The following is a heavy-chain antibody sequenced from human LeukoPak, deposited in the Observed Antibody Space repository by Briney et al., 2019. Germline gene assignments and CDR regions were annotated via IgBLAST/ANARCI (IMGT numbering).Heavy chain of an antibody. CDR1: GGSISSYY. CDR3: ARHDYGDYTSSWYFDL. V-gene: IGHV4-59*01. CDR2: IYYSGST. Sequence: SETLSLTCTVSGGSISSYYWSWIRQPPGKGLEWIGYIYYSGSTNYNPSLKSRVTISVDTSKNQFSLKLSSVTAADTAVYYCARHDYGDYTSSWYFDLWGRGTLVTVSS. J-gene: IGHJ2*01. D-gene: IGHD4-17*01.